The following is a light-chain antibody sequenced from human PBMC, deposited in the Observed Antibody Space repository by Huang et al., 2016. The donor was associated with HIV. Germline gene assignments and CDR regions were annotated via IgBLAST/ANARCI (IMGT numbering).Light chain of an antibody. V-gene: IGKV3-11*01. CDR3: QQRSNWPPT. J-gene: IGKJ1*01. Sequence: EIVLTQSPATLSLSPGERATLSCRARQSVSSYLAWYQQKPGQAPRLLIYDASNRATGIPARFSGSGSGTDFTLTISILEPEDFAVYYCQQRSNWPPTFGQGTKVEIK. CDR2: DAS. CDR1: QSVSSY.